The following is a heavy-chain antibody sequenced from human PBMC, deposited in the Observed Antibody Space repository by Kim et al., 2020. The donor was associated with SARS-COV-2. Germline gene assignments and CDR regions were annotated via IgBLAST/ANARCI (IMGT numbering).Heavy chain of an antibody. Sequence: DSVKGRLTISRDNSKNTLYLQMNSLRAEDTAVYYCAKDLRGSSTSGRFDPWGQGTLVTVSS. D-gene: IGHD2-2*01. J-gene: IGHJ5*02. V-gene: IGHV3-23*01. CDR3: AKDLRGSSTSGRFDP.